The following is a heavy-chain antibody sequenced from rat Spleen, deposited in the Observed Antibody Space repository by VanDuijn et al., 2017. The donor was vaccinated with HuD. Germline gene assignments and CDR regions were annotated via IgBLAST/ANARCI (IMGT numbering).Heavy chain of an antibody. D-gene: IGHD3-1*01. CDR3: TSDPTLGAPFDY. Sequence: QVQLKESGPGLVQPSQTLSLTCTVSGFSLTSYGVSWVRQPPGKGLEWMGGIWGDGSTNYNSALKSRLSISRDTAKNQVFLNMSSLQTDDAGTYYCTSDPTLGAPFDYWCQGVMVTVSS. V-gene: IGHV2-13*01. CDR2: IWGDGST. CDR1: GFSLTSYG. J-gene: IGHJ2*01.